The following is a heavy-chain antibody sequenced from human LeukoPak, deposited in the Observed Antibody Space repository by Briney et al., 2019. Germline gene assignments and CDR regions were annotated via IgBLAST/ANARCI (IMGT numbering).Heavy chain of an antibody. CDR2: ISWNSGSI. CDR1: GFTFDDYA. CDR3: AKDAWRARGVIMRYGMDV. D-gene: IGHD3-10*01. J-gene: IGHJ6*02. Sequence: GGSLRLSCAASGFTFDDYAMHWVRQAPGKGLEWVSGISWNSGSIGYADSVKGRFTISRDNAKNSLYLQMNSLRAEDTALYYCAKDAWRARGVIMRYGMDVWGQGTTVTVSS. V-gene: IGHV3-9*01.